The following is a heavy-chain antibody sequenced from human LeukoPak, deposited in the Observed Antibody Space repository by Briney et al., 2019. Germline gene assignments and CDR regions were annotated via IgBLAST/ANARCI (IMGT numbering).Heavy chain of an antibody. CDR1: GFRFSDYW. D-gene: IGHD2-15*01. V-gene: IGHV3-7*01. J-gene: IGHJ4*02. CDR2: IKEDGREK. CDR3: ARGWGEKGYCRGGTCNNPQFDY. Sequence: PGGSLRLSCEASGFRFSDYWMRWVRQAPGKGLEWVANIKEDGREKYYVDSVKGRFTLSKDNAKNSVYLQMNSLGAEDTAVYYCARGWGEKGYCRGGTCNNPQFDYWGQGILVTVSS.